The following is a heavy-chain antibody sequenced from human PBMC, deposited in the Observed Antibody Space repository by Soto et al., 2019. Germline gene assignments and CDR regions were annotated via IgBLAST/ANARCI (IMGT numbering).Heavy chain of an antibody. CDR2: ISGSGSTI. J-gene: IGHJ3*02. D-gene: IGHD3-10*01. CDR1: GFTFSSYE. Sequence: PGGSLRLSCAASGFTFSSYEMNWVRQAPGKGLEWVSYISGSGSTIYYADSVKGRFTISRDNAKNSLYLQMNSLRAEDTAVYYCARWPSMVRGVIRAFDIWGQGAMVTVSS. V-gene: IGHV3-48*03. CDR3: ARWPSMVRGVIRAFDI.